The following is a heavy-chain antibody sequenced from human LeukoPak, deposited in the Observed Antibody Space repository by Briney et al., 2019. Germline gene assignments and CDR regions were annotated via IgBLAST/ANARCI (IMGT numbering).Heavy chain of an antibody. CDR1: GGSITSYY. Sequence: PSETLSLTCTVSGGSITSYYWSWIRQPPGKGLEWIGYIYYRGSTNYNTSLKNGVTTSVDTSKNQFSLKLSSVTAADTAVYYCARAPPNWGSWGYFDYWGQGTLVTVSS. V-gene: IGHV4-59*01. D-gene: IGHD7-27*01. J-gene: IGHJ4*02. CDR3: ARAPPNWGSWGYFDY. CDR2: IYYRGST.